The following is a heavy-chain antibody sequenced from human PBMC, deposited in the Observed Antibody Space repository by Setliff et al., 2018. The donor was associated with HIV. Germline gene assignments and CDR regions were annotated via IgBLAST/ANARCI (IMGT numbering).Heavy chain of an antibody. D-gene: IGHD3-3*01. CDR3: ARVRLYNTALDY. CDR2: IYPGDSDT. CDR1: GYSFPNYW. J-gene: IGHJ4*02. Sequence: GESLKISCKGSGYSFPNYWIGWVRQMPGKGLEWMGIIYPGDSDTRYSPSFQGRFTLSRDTSKNTLFLQMNSLRPEDTAVYYCARVRLYNTALDYWGQGTLVTGS. V-gene: IGHV5-51*01.